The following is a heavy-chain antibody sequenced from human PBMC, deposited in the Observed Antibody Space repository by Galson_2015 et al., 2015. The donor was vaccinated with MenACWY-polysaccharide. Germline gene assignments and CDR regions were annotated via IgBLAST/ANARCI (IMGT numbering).Heavy chain of an antibody. V-gene: IGHV3-30*18. CDR3: AKTVTTGYNYYYHGMDV. CDR2: ISYDGSNK. Sequence: LRLSCAASGYTFSSDGMHWVRQAPGKGLEWVAVISYDGSNKYYADSVKGRFTISRDNSKNTLYLQMNSLRAEDTAVYYCAKTVTTGYNYYYHGMDVWGQGTTVTVSS. J-gene: IGHJ6*02. CDR1: GYTFSSDG. D-gene: IGHD4-17*01.